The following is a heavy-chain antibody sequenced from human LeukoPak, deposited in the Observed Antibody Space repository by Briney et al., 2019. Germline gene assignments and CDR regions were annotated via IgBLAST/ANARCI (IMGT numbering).Heavy chain of an antibody. Sequence: PGRSLRLSCAASGFTVSSNYMSWVRQAPGKGLEWVSVIYSGGSTYYADSVKGRFTISRDNSKNTLYLQMNSLRAEDTAVYYCARVAPSAINGYYFDYWGQGTLVTVSP. CDR1: GFTVSSNY. CDR3: ARVAPSAINGYYFDY. J-gene: IGHJ4*02. V-gene: IGHV3-66*01. CDR2: IYSGGST. D-gene: IGHD2-8*01.